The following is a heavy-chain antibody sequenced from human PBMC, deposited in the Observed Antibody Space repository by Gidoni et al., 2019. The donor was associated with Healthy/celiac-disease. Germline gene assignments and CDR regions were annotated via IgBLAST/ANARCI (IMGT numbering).Heavy chain of an antibody. CDR2: ISAYSGNT. D-gene: IGHD1-26*01. CDR3: ARDMWELLGGTRDAFDI. J-gene: IGHJ3*02. V-gene: IGHV1-18*01. CDR1: GYTCTSYG. Sequence: QVQMVQSGAEAKKPGASVTVYGKASGYTCTSYGTSWVRQAPGQGLEWMGWISAYSGNTNYEQKLQGRVTMTTDTSTSTAYMELRSLRSDDTAVYYCARDMWELLGGTRDAFDIWGQGTMVTVSS.